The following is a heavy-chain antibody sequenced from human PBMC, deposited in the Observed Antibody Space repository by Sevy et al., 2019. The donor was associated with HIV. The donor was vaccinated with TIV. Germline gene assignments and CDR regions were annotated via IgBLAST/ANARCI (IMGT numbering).Heavy chain of an antibody. CDR2: ISSSSSTM. D-gene: IGHD1-26*01. CDR1: GFTFSSYS. V-gene: IGHV3-48*01. J-gene: IGHJ3*02. Sequence: GGSLRLSCAASGFTFSSYSMNWVRQAPGKGLEWVSYISSSSSTMYYADSVKGRFTISRDNAKNSLYLQMNSLRAEDTAVYYCARDSRRWDQGAFDIWGQGTMVTVSS. CDR3: ARDSRRWDQGAFDI.